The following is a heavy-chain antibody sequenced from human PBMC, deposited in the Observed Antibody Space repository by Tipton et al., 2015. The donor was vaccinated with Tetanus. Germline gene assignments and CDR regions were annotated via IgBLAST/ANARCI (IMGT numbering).Heavy chain of an antibody. CDR1: GYSISSGYY. CDR2: IYHSGST. CDR3: ARVGPYGSNFDY. D-gene: IGHD3-10*01. V-gene: IGHV4-38-2*01. J-gene: IGHJ4*02. Sequence: TLSLTCAVSGYSISSGYYWGWIRQPPGKGLEWIGSIYHSGSTYYNPSLKSRVTISVDTSKNQFSLKLSSVTAADTAVYYCARVGPYGSNFDYWGQGTLVTVSS.